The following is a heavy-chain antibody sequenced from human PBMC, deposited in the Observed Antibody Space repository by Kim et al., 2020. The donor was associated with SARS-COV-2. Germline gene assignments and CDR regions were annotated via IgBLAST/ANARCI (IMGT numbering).Heavy chain of an antibody. Sequence: GGSLRLSCAASGFTVSSNYMSWVRQAPGKGLEWVSVIYSGGSTYYADSVKGRFTISRDNSKNTLYLQMNSLRAEDTAVYYCARMAPTNNWGWYYFDYWGQGTLVTVSS. CDR1: GFTVSSNY. CDR2: IYSGGST. D-gene: IGHD7-27*01. CDR3: ARMAPTNNWGWYYFDY. J-gene: IGHJ4*02. V-gene: IGHV3-53*01.